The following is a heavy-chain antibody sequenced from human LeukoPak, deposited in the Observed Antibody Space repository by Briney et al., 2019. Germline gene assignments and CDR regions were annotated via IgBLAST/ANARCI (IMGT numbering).Heavy chain of an antibody. D-gene: IGHD3-22*01. CDR2: IYYSGST. Sequence: SETLSLTCTVSGGSISSYYWSWIRQPPGKGLEWIGYIYYSGSTNYNPSLKSRVTISVDTSKNQFSLKLSSVTAADTAVYYCARELYYDSSGYRYYYYGMDVWGQGTTVTVSS. J-gene: IGHJ6*02. V-gene: IGHV4-59*01. CDR3: ARELYYDSSGYRYYYYGMDV. CDR1: GGSISSYY.